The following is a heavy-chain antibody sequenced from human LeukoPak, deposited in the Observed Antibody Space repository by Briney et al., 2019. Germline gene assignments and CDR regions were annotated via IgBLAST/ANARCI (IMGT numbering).Heavy chain of an antibody. J-gene: IGHJ4*02. V-gene: IGHV4-31*03. CDR1: GGSISSGGYY. CDR2: IYYSGST. CDR3: ARTNYGSGTNDDY. D-gene: IGHD3-10*01. Sequence: SETLSLTCTVSGGSISSGGYYWSWIRQHPGKGLEWIGYIYYSGSTYYNPSLKSRVTISVDTSKNHFSLKLSSVTAADTAVYYCARTNYGSGTNDDYWGQGTLVTVSS.